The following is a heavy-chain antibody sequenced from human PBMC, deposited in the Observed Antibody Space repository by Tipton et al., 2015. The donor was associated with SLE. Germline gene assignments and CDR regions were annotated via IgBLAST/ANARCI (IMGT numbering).Heavy chain of an antibody. V-gene: IGHV4-39*01. J-gene: IGHJ3*02. CDR3: AKPYSGNFFDAFDI. Sequence: LRLSCTVSGGSISSSSYYWGWIRQPPGKGLEWIGTIYYSGRTYYNPSLKGRVTISVDTAKNQFSLRLSSVTAADTAVYYCAKPYSGNFFDAFDIWGQGTMVTVSS. CDR2: IYYSGRT. D-gene: IGHD4-23*01. CDR1: GGSISSSSYY.